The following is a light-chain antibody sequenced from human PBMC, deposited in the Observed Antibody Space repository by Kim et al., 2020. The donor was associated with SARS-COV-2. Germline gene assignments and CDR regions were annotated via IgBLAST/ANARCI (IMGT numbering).Light chain of an antibody. CDR2: DVN. CDR1: SSDVGGYNY. Sequence: SVTNSWTGSSSDVGGYNYVSWNQQHPGKAPKLIIYDVNNRPSGVPNRFSGSKSGNTASLTVSGLQSEDEADYYCSSYAGTNNFYVFGTGTKVTVL. V-gene: IGLV2-8*01. J-gene: IGLJ1*01. CDR3: SSYAGTNNFYV.